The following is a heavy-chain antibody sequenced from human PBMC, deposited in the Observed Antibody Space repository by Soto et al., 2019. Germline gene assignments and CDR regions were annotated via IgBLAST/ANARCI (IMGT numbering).Heavy chain of an antibody. Sequence: SLTCTVSGGSISSYYWSWMRQPPGKGLEWIGYIYYSGSTNYNPSLKSRVTISVDTSKNQFSLKLSSVTAADTAVYYCARGRGNIVPTFDHWGQGTLVSVS. J-gene: IGHJ4*02. D-gene: IGHD5-12*01. CDR3: ARGRGNIVPTFDH. CDR1: GGSISSYY. CDR2: IYYSGST. V-gene: IGHV4-59*01.